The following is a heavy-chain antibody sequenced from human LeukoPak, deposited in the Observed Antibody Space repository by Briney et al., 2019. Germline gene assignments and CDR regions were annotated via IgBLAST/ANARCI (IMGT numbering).Heavy chain of an antibody. CDR3: ARGQGLWSGYYRYFDY. D-gene: IGHD3-3*01. CDR1: GGSFSGYY. J-gene: IGHJ4*02. CDR2: INHSGST. V-gene: IGHV4-34*01. Sequence: SETLSLTCAVYGGSFSGYYWSWIRQPPGKGLEWIGEINHSGSTNYNPSLKSRVTISVDTSKNQFSLKLSSVTAADTAVYYCARGQGLWSGYYRYFDYWGQGTLVTVSS.